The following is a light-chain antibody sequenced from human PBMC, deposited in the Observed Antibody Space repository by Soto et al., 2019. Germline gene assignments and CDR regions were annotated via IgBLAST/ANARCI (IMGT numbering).Light chain of an antibody. CDR1: QSVSSTY. V-gene: IGKV3-20*01. Sequence: EVVLTQSPGTLSLSPGERATLSCRASQSVSSTYVAWYQHIPGQTPRLLIYGASNRATGIPDRFSGSGSGTDFTLTISRLEPEDFAVYYCQQYGSSPETFGQGTKVEIK. J-gene: IGKJ1*01. CDR2: GAS. CDR3: QQYGSSPET.